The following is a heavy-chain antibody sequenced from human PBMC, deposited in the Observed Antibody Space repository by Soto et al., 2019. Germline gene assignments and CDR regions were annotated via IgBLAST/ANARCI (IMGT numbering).Heavy chain of an antibody. CDR2: INPNSGGT. J-gene: IGHJ4*02. Sequence: ASVKVSCKTSGYTFTDFYMHWVRQAPGQGLEWMGWINPNSGGTKYAQNFQGWVTMTRDTSISTAYMELSRLRSDDTAVYYCAPSRISIAGPVEKEYSFDYWGRGTLVT. V-gene: IGHV1-2*04. CDR3: APSRISIAGPVEKEYSFDY. CDR1: GYTFTDFY. D-gene: IGHD6-6*01.